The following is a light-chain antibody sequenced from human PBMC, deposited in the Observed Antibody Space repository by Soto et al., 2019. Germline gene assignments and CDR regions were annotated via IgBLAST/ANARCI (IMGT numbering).Light chain of an antibody. V-gene: IGLV2-18*02. CDR2: DVS. Sequence: QSALTQPPSLSRAPGQAVTISCTGTSSDVGGYNRVSWYQQPPGKAPKLLIYDVSNRPSGGSTRFSGSKSGNTASLTISGLQAEDEADYYCTSYATGSAYVFGPGTKVTVL. CDR1: SSDVGGYNR. J-gene: IGLJ1*01. CDR3: TSYATGSAYV.